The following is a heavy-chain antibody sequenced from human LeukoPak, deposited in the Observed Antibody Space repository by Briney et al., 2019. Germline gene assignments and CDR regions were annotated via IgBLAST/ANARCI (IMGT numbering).Heavy chain of an antibody. CDR2: IYYSGTT. D-gene: IGHD3-10*01. J-gene: IGHJ6*03. CDR3: ARVGPHYGSGSYYNKNYYYMDV. CDR1: GGSMSSFY. V-gene: IGHV4-59*01. Sequence: SETLSLTCTVSGGSMSSFYWTWIRQPPGKGLEWIGYIYYSGTTNYNPSLKSRVTISLDTSKNQFSLKLTSVTAADTAVYYCARVGPHYGSGSYYNKNYYYMDVWGKGTTVTVSS.